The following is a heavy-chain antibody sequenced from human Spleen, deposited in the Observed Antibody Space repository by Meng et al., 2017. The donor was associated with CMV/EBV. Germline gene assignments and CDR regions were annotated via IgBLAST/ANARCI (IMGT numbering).Heavy chain of an antibody. CDR3: ARQGPPANVHFFYGMDV. D-gene: IGHD2-2*01. CDR1: GYSFSSYW. J-gene: IGHJ6*02. Sequence: GGSLRLSCKGSGYSFSSYWIGWVRQMPGRGLEWMGIIYPGDSHTNYSPSFQGQVSISADKSTNTAYLQWSSLKASDTAMYYCARQGPPANVHFFYGMDVWGQGTTVTVSS. V-gene: IGHV5-51*01. CDR2: IYPGDSHT.